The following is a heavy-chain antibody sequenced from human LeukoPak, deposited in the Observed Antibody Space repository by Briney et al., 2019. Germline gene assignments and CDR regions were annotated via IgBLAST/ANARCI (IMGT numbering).Heavy chain of an antibody. D-gene: IGHD2-15*01. CDR3: ARDRSGGSYFDY. J-gene: IGHJ4*02. CDR1: GGSISNYY. Sequence: SETLSLTCTVSGGSISNYYWSWIRQPPGKGLEWIGYMYYSGSSSYNPSLKSRVTISVDTSKNQFSLKMTSVTAADTAVYHCARDRSGGSYFDYWGQGTLVTVSS. CDR2: MYYSGSS. V-gene: IGHV4-59*01.